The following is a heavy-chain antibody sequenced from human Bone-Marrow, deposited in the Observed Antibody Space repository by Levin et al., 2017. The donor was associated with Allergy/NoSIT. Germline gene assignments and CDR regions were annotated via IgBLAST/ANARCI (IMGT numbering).Heavy chain of an antibody. CDR2: IYPSGDFT. J-gene: IGHJ4*02. D-gene: IGHD2-21*01. Sequence: GLEWMGLIYPSGDFTSYAQKFQGRVTKTMDTSTSTVYMDLSSLRSQDTAVYYCARDGYCGGECYYDYWGQGTLVTVSS. CDR3: ARDGYCGGECYYDY. V-gene: IGHV1-46*01.